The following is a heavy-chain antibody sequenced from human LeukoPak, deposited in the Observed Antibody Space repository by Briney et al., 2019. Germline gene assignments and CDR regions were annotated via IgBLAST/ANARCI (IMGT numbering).Heavy chain of an antibody. D-gene: IGHD5-18*01. Sequence: PSETLSLTCTVSGGSISSYYWSWIRQPAGKGLEWIGRIYTSGSTNYNPSLKSRVTMSVDTSKNQFSLKLSSVTAADTAVYYCARDLRYSYGFPEGYYYYMDVWGKGTTVTVSS. V-gene: IGHV4-4*07. CDR3: ARDLRYSYGFPEGYYYYMDV. J-gene: IGHJ6*03. CDR2: IYTSGST. CDR1: GGSISSYY.